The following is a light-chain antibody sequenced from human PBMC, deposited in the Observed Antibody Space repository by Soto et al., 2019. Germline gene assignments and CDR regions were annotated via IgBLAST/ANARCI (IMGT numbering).Light chain of an antibody. CDR2: GTS. V-gene: IGLV1-44*01. CDR3: AAWDDSLNGVV. CDR1: STNIGSNN. Sequence: QSVLTQSPSASGTPGQRVTISCSGTSTNIGSNNVNWYQQVPGTAPKFLIYGTSQRPSGVPDRFSGSKSGTSASLDISGLQSEDEADYYCAAWDDSLNGVVFGGGTKLTVL. J-gene: IGLJ2*01.